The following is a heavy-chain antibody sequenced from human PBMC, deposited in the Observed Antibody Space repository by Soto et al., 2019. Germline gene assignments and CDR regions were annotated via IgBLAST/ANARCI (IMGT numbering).Heavy chain of an antibody. CDR2: IYYSGST. CDR1: GGSISSYY. D-gene: IGHD3-3*01. CDR3: ARGLVDFWSGYSAPTFDY. Sequence: SETLSLTCTVSGGSISSYYWSWIRQPPGKGLEWIGYIYYSGSTNYNPSLKRRVTISVDTSKNQFSLKLSSVTAADTAVYYCARGLVDFWSGYSAPTFDYWGQGTLVTVSS. V-gene: IGHV4-59*01. J-gene: IGHJ4*02.